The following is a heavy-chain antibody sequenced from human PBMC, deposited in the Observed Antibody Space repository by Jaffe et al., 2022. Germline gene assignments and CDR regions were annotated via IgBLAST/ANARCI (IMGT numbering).Heavy chain of an antibody. Sequence: QITLKESGPTLVKPTQTLTLTCTFSGFSLSTSGVGVGWIRQPPGKALEWLALIYWNDDKRYSPSLKSRLTITKDTSKNQVVLTMTNMDPVDTATYYCAHRLGFWQQLVRSRDAFDIWGQGTMVTVSS. V-gene: IGHV2-5*01. CDR2: IYWNDDK. CDR1: GFSLSTSGVG. J-gene: IGHJ3*02. CDR3: AHRLGFWQQLVRSRDAFDI. D-gene: IGHD6-13*01.